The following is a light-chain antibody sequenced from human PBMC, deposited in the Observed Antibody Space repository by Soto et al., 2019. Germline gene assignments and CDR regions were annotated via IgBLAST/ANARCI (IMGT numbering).Light chain of an antibody. CDR3: QQYNNLPWT. Sequence: EIVMTQSPATLSVSPGERATLSCRASQSVSSNLAWYQQKPGQAPRLLIYGASTRATGIPARFSGSGSGTEFTLTISSLQPEDFAIYYCQQYNNLPWTFGQGTKVDIK. CDR1: QSVSSN. V-gene: IGKV3-15*01. CDR2: GAS. J-gene: IGKJ1*01.